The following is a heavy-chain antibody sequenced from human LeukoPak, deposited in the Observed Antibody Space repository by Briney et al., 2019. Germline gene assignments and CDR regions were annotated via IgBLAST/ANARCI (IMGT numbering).Heavy chain of an antibody. V-gene: IGHV3-33*01. CDR2: IWSDGINK. D-gene: IGHD5-18*01. Sequence: PGRSLRLSCAASGFTFSSYGMHWVRQAPGKGLEWVAVIWSDGINKYYADSVKGRFTISRDNSKNTLYLQMNSLRPEDTAVYYCARGYSFGQYFDSWGQGTLVTVSS. CDR3: ARGYSFGQYFDS. J-gene: IGHJ4*02. CDR1: GFTFSSYG.